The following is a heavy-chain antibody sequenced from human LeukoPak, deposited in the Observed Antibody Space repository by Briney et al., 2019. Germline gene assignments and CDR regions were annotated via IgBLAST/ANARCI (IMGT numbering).Heavy chain of an antibody. J-gene: IGHJ4*02. CDR2: ISSSSSSI. CDR1: GFTFSSFR. CDR3: AGEPLYSSGWWWGSSY. Sequence: GGSLRLSCATSGFTFSSFRMNWIRQAPGKGLEWVSYISSSSSSIFYADSVKGRFAISRDNAKNSLYLQMNSLRAEDTAVYYCAGEPLYSSGWWWGSSYWGQGTLVTVSS. D-gene: IGHD6-19*01. V-gene: IGHV3-48*01.